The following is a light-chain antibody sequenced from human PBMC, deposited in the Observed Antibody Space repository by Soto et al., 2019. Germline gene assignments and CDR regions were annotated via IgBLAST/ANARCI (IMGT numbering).Light chain of an antibody. CDR1: QSISRY. Sequence: DIQMTHSPSSLSASVGDRVTITCRASQSISRYLNWYQQKPGKAPNLLIYVASNLQSGVSSRFSGSGSGTDFTLTISSLQPEDIATYYCQESYSTSFGQGTKV. CDR3: QESYSTS. V-gene: IGKV1-39*01. J-gene: IGKJ1*01. CDR2: VAS.